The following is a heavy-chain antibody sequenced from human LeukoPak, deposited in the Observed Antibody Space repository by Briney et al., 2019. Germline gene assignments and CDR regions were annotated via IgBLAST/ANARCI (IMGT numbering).Heavy chain of an antibody. V-gene: IGHV4-30-2*01. J-gene: IGHJ5*02. CDR2: IYHSGST. CDR3: ARDSRSGGYYNWFDP. Sequence: SQTLSLTCAVSGGSISSGGYSWSWIRQPPGKGLERIGYIYHSGSTYYNPSLKSRVTISVDRSKNQFSLKLSSVTAADTAVYYCARDSRSGGYYNWFDPWGQGTLVTVSS. CDR1: GGSISSGGYS. D-gene: IGHD2-15*01.